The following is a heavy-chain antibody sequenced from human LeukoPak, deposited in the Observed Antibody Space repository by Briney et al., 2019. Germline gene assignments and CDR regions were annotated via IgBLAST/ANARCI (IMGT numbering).Heavy chain of an antibody. CDR3: ARDRREVVTPWYFDY. D-gene: IGHD4-23*01. J-gene: IGHJ4*02. CDR1: GGSISSSSYY. Sequence: PSETLSLTCTVSGGSISSSSYYWGWIRQPPGKGLEWIGSIYYSGSTYYNPSLKSRVTISVDTSKNQFSLKLSSVTAADTAVYYCARDRREVVTPWYFDYWGQGTLVTVSS. CDR2: IYYSGST. V-gene: IGHV4-39*07.